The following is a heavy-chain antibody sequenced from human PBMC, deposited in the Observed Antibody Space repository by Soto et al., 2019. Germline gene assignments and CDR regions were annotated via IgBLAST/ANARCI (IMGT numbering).Heavy chain of an antibody. Sequence: GGSLRLSCAASGFTFSSYGMHWVRQAPGKGLERVAVIWYDGSNKYYADSVKGRFTISRDNSKNTLYLQMNSLRAEVTAVYYCARDLGTGYYYGMGVWGQGTTVTVSS. D-gene: IGHD5-18*01. CDR1: GFTFSSYG. V-gene: IGHV3-33*01. J-gene: IGHJ6*02. CDR2: IWYDGSNK. CDR3: ARDLGTGYYYGMGV.